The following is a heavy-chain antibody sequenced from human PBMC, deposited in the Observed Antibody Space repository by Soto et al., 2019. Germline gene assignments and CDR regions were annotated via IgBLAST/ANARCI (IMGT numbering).Heavy chain of an antibody. V-gene: IGHV1-69*04. D-gene: IGHD3-22*01. CDR2: IIPILGIA. CDR3: ARDPDYYGSSGNNWFDP. Sequence: SVKVSCKASGGTFSSYTISWVRQAPGQGLEWMGRIIPILGIANYAQKFQGRVTITADKSTSTAYMELSSLRSEDTAVYYCARDPDYYGSSGNNWFDPWGQGTLVTVS. CDR1: GGTFSSYT. J-gene: IGHJ5*02.